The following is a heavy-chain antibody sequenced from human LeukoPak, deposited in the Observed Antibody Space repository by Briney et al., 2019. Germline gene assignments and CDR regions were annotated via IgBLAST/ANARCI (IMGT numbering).Heavy chain of an antibody. CDR2: MDSDGSIT. Sequence: GGSLRLSCVVSGFMFSSYWMHWVRQVPGKGLVWVSSMDSDGSITTYADSVKGRFTISRDSSKNTLYLQMNSLRAEDTAVYYCANHLGSGWSFHYWGQGTLVTVSS. J-gene: IGHJ4*02. D-gene: IGHD6-19*01. CDR3: ANHLGSGWSFHY. CDR1: GFMFSSYW. V-gene: IGHV3-74*01.